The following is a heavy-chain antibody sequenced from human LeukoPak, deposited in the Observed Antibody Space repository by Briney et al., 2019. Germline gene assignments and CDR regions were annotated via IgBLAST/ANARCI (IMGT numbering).Heavy chain of an antibody. J-gene: IGHJ3*02. Sequence: SETLSLTCTVSGGSISRSNYYWVWIRQPPGKGLELIGNIYYSGSTYYNPSLKSRVTISVDTSKDQFSLKLSSVTAADTAVYYCARTLSGSSDAFDIWGQGTMVTVSS. CDR2: IYYSGST. V-gene: IGHV4-39*01. D-gene: IGHD1-26*01. CDR1: GGSISRSNYY. CDR3: ARTLSGSSDAFDI.